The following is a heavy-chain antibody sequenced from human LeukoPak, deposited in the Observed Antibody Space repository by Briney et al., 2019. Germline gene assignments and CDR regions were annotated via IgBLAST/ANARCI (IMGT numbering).Heavy chain of an antibody. Sequence: PGGSLRLSCAASGFTFSSYGMHWVRQAPGKGLEWVAVISYDGSNKYYADSVKGRFTISRDNSKNTLYLQMNSLRAEDTAVYYCAKDTVDSSGYYYPYFDYWGQGTLVTVSS. J-gene: IGHJ4*02. CDR2: ISYDGSNK. D-gene: IGHD3-22*01. CDR3: AKDTVDSSGYYYPYFDY. V-gene: IGHV3-30*18. CDR1: GFTFSSYG.